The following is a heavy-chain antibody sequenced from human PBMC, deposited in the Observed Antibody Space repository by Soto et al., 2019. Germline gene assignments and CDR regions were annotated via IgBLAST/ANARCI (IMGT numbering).Heavy chain of an antibody. CDR2: INHSGST. CDR1: GGSFSGYY. Sequence: PWETLSLTCAVYGGSFSGYYWSWIRQPPGKGLEWIGEINHSGSTNYNPSLKSRVTISVDTSKNQFSLKLSSVTAADTAVYYCARERRYYYDSSGYEPHDAFDIWGQGTMVTVS. J-gene: IGHJ3*02. V-gene: IGHV4-34*01. D-gene: IGHD3-22*01. CDR3: ARERRYYYDSSGYEPHDAFDI.